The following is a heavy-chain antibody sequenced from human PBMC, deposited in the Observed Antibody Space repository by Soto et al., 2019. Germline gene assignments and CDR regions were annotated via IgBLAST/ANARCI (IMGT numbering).Heavy chain of an antibody. J-gene: IGHJ6*02. CDR2: ISSSSTYI. CDR1: GFTFSRYS. D-gene: IGHD3-3*01. Sequence: EVQLVESGGGLVKPGGSLRLSCAASGFTFSRYSMNWVRQAPGKGLEWVSVISSSSTYIYYADSVKGRFTISRDNAKNTLYLKMSSLRAEATAVYYCARQLRERVLAGPYSYNGMDVWGQGKTVTVSS. V-gene: IGHV3-21*01. CDR3: ARQLRERVLAGPYSYNGMDV.